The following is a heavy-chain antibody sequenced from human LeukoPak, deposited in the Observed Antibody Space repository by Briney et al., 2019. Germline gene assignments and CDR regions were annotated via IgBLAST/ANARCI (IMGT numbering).Heavy chain of an antibody. CDR2: FDPEDGET. Sequence: ASVKVSCKVSGYTLTELSMHWVRQAPGKGLEWMGGFDPEDGETIYAQKFQVRVTMTEDTSTDTAYMELSSLRSEDTAVYYCATANYDSSGYYYYYFDYWGQATLVTVSS. CDR3: ATANYDSSGYYYYYFDY. V-gene: IGHV1-24*01. J-gene: IGHJ4*02. D-gene: IGHD3-22*01. CDR1: GYTLTELS.